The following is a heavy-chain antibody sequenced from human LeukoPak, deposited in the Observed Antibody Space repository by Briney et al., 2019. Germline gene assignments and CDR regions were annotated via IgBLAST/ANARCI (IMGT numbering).Heavy chain of an antibody. J-gene: IGHJ6*03. Sequence: SETLSLTCTVSGGSISSSSYCWGWIRQPPGKGLEWIGSIYYSGSTYYNPSLKSRVTISVDTSKNKFSLKLSSVTAADTAVYYCAREGGYWDYYYYYMDVWGKGTTVTVSS. D-gene: IGHD3-22*01. CDR1: GGSISSSSYC. CDR3: AREGGYWDYYYYYMDV. V-gene: IGHV4-39*07. CDR2: IYYSGST.